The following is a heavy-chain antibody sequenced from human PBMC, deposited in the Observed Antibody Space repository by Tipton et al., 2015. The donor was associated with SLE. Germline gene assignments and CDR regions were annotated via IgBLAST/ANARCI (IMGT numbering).Heavy chain of an antibody. CDR3: ARETSGDTYYYYGMDV. Sequence: TLSLTCAVSGYSISNGYYWGWIRQPPGKGLEWIGYIYYSGSTNYNPSLKSRVTISVDTSKNQFSLNLSSVTAADTAVYYCARETSGDTYYYYGMDVWGQGTTVTVSS. D-gene: IGHD7-27*01. V-gene: IGHV4-61*01. J-gene: IGHJ6*02. CDR2: IYYSGST. CDR1: GYSISNGYY.